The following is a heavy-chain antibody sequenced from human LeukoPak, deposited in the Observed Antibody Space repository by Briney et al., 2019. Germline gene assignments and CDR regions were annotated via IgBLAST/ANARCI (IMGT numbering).Heavy chain of an antibody. J-gene: IGHJ4*02. CDR3: ARDYCSSTSCYDY. D-gene: IGHD2-2*01. V-gene: IGHV3-11*01. Sequence: GSLRLSCASSGFTFSDYYMRWIRQAPGKGLEWVSYISSSGSTIYYADSVKGRFTISRDNAKNSLYLQMNSLRAEDTAVYYCARDYCSSTSCYDYWGQGTLVTVSS. CDR1: GFTFSDYY. CDR2: ISSSGSTI.